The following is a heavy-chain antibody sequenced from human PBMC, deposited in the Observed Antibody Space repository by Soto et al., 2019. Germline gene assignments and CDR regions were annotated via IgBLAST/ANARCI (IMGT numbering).Heavy chain of an antibody. J-gene: IGHJ6*02. D-gene: IGHD1-26*01. V-gene: IGHV3-43*01. CDR3: AQDLRYSGGSDYYHYGMDV. Sequence: EVRLVESGGVVVQPGGSLRLSCAASGFTFDDFAMHWVRQVAGKGLEWVALITWDGHKTYYSESVKGRFTISRDNNKNSLFLQMTSLRTEDTALYYCAQDLRYSGGSDYYHYGMDVWGQGTPVTVSS. CDR2: ITWDGHKT. CDR1: GFTFDDFA.